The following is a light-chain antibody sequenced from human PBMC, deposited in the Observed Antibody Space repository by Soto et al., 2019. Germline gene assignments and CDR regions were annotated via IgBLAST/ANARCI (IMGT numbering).Light chain of an antibody. Sequence: EIVLTQFPGTLSMSPGDRVTLSCRASQSVANSYLAWDQQKPGQAPRLVIFDASRRPTGIPDRFSGSRSGTDFTLTISRLEPEDFAVYYCQQYSRFPPTFGQGTKLDLK. CDR3: QQYSRFPPT. V-gene: IGKV3-20*01. CDR2: DAS. J-gene: IGKJ2*01. CDR1: QSVANSY.